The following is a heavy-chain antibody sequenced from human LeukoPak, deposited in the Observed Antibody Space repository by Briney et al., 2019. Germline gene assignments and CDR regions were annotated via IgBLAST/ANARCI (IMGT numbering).Heavy chain of an antibody. J-gene: IGHJ2*01. CDR2: IYHSGST. CDR3: ASSRDGYNLYWYFDL. CDR1: GGSISSSNW. V-gene: IGHV4-4*02. Sequence: SETLSLTCAVSGGSISSSNWWSWVRQPPGKGLEWIGEIYHSGSTNYNPSLKSRVTISVDTSKNQFSLKLSSVTAADTAVYYCASSRDGYNLYWYFDLWGRGTLVTVSS. D-gene: IGHD5-24*01.